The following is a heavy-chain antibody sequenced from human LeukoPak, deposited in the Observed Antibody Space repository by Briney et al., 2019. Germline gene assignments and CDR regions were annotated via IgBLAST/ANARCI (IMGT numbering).Heavy chain of an antibody. Sequence: KPSETLSLTCTVSGGSISSYYWSWIRQPPGKGLEWIGYIYYSGSTNYNPSLKSRVTISVDTSKNQFSLKLSSVTAADTAVHYCARVRRSAVAGLWLDYWGQGTLVTVSP. J-gene: IGHJ4*02. V-gene: IGHV4-59*01. CDR1: GGSISSYY. D-gene: IGHD6-19*01. CDR2: IYYSGST. CDR3: ARVRRSAVAGLWLDY.